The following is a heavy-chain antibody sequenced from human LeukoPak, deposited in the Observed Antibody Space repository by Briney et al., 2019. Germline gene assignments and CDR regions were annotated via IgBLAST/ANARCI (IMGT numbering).Heavy chain of an antibody. D-gene: IGHD2-2*01. J-gene: IGHJ5*02. CDR3: ARAAYDQLLSYNWFDP. CDR2: IIPIFGTA. CDR1: GGTFSSYA. V-gene: IGHV1-69*06. Sequence: GSSVKVSCKASGGTFSSYAISWVRQAPGQGLEWMGGIIPIFGTANYAQKFQGRVTITADKSTSTAYMELSSLRSEDTAVYYCARAAYDQLLSYNWFDPWGQGTLVTVSS.